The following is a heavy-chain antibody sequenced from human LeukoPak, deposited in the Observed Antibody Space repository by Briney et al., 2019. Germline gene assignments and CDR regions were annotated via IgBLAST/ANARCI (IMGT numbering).Heavy chain of an antibody. CDR1: GYSISSGYY. V-gene: IGHV4-38-2*02. J-gene: IGHJ4*02. D-gene: IGHD5-12*01. CDR3: ARRALGGYDLFDY. CDR2: IYHSGST. Sequence: SETLSPTCTVSGYSISSGYYWGWIRQPPGKGLEWIGSIYHSGSTYYNPSLKSRVTISVDTSKNQFSLKLSSVTAADTAVYYCARRALGGYDLFDYWGQGTLVTVSS.